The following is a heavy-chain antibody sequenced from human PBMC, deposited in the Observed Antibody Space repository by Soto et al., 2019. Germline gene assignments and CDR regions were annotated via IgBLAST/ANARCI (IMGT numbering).Heavy chain of an antibody. CDR1: GFTFSNAW. J-gene: IGHJ4*02. V-gene: IGHV3-15*07. CDR2: IKSKTDGGTT. Sequence: EVQLVESGGGLVKPGGSLRLSCAASGFTFSNAWMNWVRQAPGKGLEWVGRIKSKTDGGTTDYAAPVKGRFTISRDDSKNTLKLQMHSLIPEDEGVYYCPTVGLLGDHGQQPRYWGQGTLVPVS. D-gene: IGHD6-13*01. CDR3: PTVGLLGDHGQQPRY.